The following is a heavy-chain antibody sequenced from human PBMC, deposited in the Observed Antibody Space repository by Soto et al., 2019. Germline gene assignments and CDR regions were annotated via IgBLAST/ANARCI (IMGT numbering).Heavy chain of an antibody. Sequence: WETLSLTCAFYVVSFSGYYWSCIRQPPGKWLEWIGEINHSGSTNYNPSLKSRVTISVDTSKNQFSLKLSSVTAADTAVYYCARGGLRFLEWLTPSSYYYGMDVWGQGTTFTGS. V-gene: IGHV4-34*01. CDR1: VVSFSGYY. CDR2: INHSGST. CDR3: ARGGLRFLEWLTPSSYYYGMDV. J-gene: IGHJ6*01. D-gene: IGHD3-3*01.